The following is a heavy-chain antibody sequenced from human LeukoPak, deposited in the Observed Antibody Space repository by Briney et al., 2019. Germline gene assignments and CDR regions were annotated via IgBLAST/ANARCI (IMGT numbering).Heavy chain of an antibody. CDR1: GGSISTYH. CDR2: IHYSGST. D-gene: IGHD6-19*01. V-gene: IGHV4-59*08. Sequence: SETLSLTCAVSGGSISTYHWSWIRQPPGKGLEWIGYIHYSGSTAYNPSLKSRVTISLDTSKDQFSLKLTSVTAADTAVYYCARQISYASAWPTIWGQGTMVTVSS. CDR3: ARQISYASAWPTI. J-gene: IGHJ3*02.